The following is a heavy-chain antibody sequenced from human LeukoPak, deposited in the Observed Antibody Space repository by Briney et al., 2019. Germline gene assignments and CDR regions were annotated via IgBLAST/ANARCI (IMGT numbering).Heavy chain of an antibody. Sequence: PGGSLRLSCAASGFTFSSYWMHWVRQASGKGLVWVSRINSDGSSTSYADSVKGRFTISRDNAKNTLYLQMNSLRAEDTAVYYCARGWASEAFDYWGQGTLVTVSS. V-gene: IGHV3-74*01. CDR3: ARGWASEAFDY. D-gene: IGHD1-26*01. CDR1: GFTFSSYW. J-gene: IGHJ4*02. CDR2: INSDGSST.